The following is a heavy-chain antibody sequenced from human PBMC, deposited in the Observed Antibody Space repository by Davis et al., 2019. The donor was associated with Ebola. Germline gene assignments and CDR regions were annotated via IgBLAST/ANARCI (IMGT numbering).Heavy chain of an antibody. Sequence: GESLKISCAASGFTFSNYWMHWVRQAPGKGLVWVSHINTDGTYTRYADPVKGRFTVSRDNAKNTLYLQMNGLRSEDTAIYYCASFGTDWQRSDWGQGTLVTVSS. J-gene: IGHJ4*02. V-gene: IGHV3-74*01. CDR3: ASFGTDWQRSD. CDR2: INTDGTYT. D-gene: IGHD5-12*01. CDR1: GFTFSNYW.